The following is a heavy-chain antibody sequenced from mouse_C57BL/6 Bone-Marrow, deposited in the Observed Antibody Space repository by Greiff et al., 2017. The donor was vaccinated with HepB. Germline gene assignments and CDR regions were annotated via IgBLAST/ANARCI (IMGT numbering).Heavy chain of an antibody. CDR1: GYAFSSSW. V-gene: IGHV1-82*01. CDR3: ASRGFYDGYYDYAMDY. D-gene: IGHD2-3*01. Sequence: VQLQQSGPELVKPGASVKISCKASGYAFSSSWMNWVKQRPGKGLEWIGRIYPGDGDTNYNGKFKGKATLTADKSSSTAYMQLSSLTSEDSAVYFCASRGFYDGYYDYAMDYWGQGTSVTVSS. J-gene: IGHJ4*01. CDR2: IYPGDGDT.